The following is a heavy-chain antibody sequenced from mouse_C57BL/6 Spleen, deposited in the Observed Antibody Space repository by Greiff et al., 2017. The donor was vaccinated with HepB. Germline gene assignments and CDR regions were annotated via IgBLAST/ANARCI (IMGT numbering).Heavy chain of an antibody. Sequence: QVQLQQPGAELVKPGASVKLSCKASGYTFASYWMHWVKQRPGQGLEWIGMIHPNSGSTNYNAKFKSKATLTVDKSSSTDYMQLSSLTAEDSAVYYCARGIDYYGSSCAYWGQGTLGTVSA. CDR3: ARGIDYYGSSCAY. D-gene: IGHD1-1*01. CDR1: GYTFASYW. J-gene: IGHJ3*01. V-gene: IGHV1-64*01. CDR2: IHPNSGST.